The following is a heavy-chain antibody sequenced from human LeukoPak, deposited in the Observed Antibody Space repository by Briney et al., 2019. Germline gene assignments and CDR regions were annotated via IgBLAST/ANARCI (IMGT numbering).Heavy chain of an antibody. CDR3: GRKAGDCGGGSCYSIDY. Sequence: SVKVSCKASGYTFTGYYMHWVRQAPGQGLEWMGGIIPIFGTANYAQKFQGRVTITTDESTSTAYMEVSSLRSEDTAVYYCGRKAGDCGGGSCYSIDYWGQGTLVTVSS. D-gene: IGHD2-15*01. V-gene: IGHV1-69*05. CDR2: IIPIFGTA. J-gene: IGHJ4*02. CDR1: GYTFTGYY.